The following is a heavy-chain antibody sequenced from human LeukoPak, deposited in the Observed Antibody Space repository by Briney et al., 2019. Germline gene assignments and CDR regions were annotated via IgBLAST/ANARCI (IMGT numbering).Heavy chain of an antibody. Sequence: SETLSLTCTVSGGGISNHYWSWIRQPPGKGLEWIVYIYYDGSTDYSPSLRSRVTISLDTSKNQFSLRLSSVTAADTAVYYCARSSRVPDRAFDIWGQGTMVTVSS. D-gene: IGHD3-22*01. V-gene: IGHV4-59*11. J-gene: IGHJ3*02. CDR3: ARSSRVPDRAFDI. CDR1: GGGISNHY. CDR2: IYYDGST.